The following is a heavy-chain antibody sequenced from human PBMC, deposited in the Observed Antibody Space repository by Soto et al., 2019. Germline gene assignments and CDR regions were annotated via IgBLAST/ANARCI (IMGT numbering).Heavy chain of an antibody. J-gene: IGHJ5*02. V-gene: IGHV1-8*01. CDR3: ARKVPYCTNGVCYGPNWFDP. CDR1: GYTFTSYD. D-gene: IGHD2-8*01. CDR2: MNPNSGNT. Sequence: ASVKVSCKASGYTFTSYDINWVRQATGQGLEWMGWMNPNSGNTGYAQKFQGRVTMTRNTSISTAYMELSSLRSEDTAVYYCARKVPYCTNGVCYGPNWFDPWGQGTLVTVSS.